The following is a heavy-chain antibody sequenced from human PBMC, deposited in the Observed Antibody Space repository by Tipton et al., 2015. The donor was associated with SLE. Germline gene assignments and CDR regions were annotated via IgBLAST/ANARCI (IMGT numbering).Heavy chain of an antibody. CDR1: GGSISSHY. Sequence: TLSLTCTVSGGSISSHYWSWFRQPPGKGLEWIGYIYYSGSTNYNPSLKSRVTISVDTSKNQFSLKLSSVTAADTAVYYFAREGGKQWLVHDYWGQGTLVTVSS. D-gene: IGHD6-19*01. CDR2: IYYSGST. J-gene: IGHJ4*02. CDR3: AREGGKQWLVHDY. V-gene: IGHV4-59*11.